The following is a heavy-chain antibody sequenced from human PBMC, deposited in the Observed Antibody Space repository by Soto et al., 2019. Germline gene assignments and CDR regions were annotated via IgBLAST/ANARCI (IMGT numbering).Heavy chain of an antibody. CDR2: INEDGSYT. V-gene: IGHV3-74*01. CDR3: AKKPCGPIIVPKGDY. J-gene: IGHJ4*02. Sequence: GGSRRLSCAGSGFTFISYWMHWVRQPPGKRLVWVSRINEDGSYTNYADYVRGRFTISRDNAKNTLYLQLNSLRAEDTAVYYWAKKPCGPIIVPKGDYWGQGPLVFVST. CDR1: GFTFISYW. D-gene: IGHD3-22*01.